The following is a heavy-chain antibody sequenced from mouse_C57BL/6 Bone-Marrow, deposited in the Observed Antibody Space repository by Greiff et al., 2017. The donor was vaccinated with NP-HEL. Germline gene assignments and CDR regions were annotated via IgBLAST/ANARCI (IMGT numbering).Heavy chain of an antibody. CDR1: GFTFSDSG. CDR3: ARRRYDYDGYAMDY. Sequence: EVKLMESGGGLVKPGGSLKLSCAASGFTFSDSGMHWVRQAPEKGLEWVAYISSGSSTIYYADTVKGRFTISRDNAKNTLFLQMTSLRSEDTAMYYCARRRYDYDGYAMDYWGQGTSVTVSS. D-gene: IGHD2-4*01. CDR2: ISSGSSTI. V-gene: IGHV5-17*01. J-gene: IGHJ4*01.